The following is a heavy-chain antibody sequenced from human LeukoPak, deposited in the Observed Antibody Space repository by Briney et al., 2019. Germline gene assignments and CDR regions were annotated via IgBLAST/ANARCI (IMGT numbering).Heavy chain of an antibody. CDR2: IIPILGIA. CDR1: GGTFSSYA. J-gene: IGHJ4*02. Sequence: AASVKVSCKASGGTFSSYAISWVRQAPGQGLEWMGRIIPILGIANYAQKFQGRVTTTADKSTSTAYMELSSLRSEDTAVYYCARSSGVATKGDYWGQGTLVTVSS. D-gene: IGHD5-12*01. CDR3: ARSSGVATKGDY. V-gene: IGHV1-69*04.